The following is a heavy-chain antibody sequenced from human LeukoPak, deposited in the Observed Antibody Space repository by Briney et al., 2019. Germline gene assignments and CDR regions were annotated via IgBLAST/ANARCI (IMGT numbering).Heavy chain of an antibody. D-gene: IGHD2-21*01. CDR2: INWNGGST. CDR1: GFTFSSYW. J-gene: IGHJ4*02. Sequence: GGSLRLSCAASGFTFSSYWMSWVRQAPGKGLEWVSSINWNGGSTGYADSVKGRFTISRDNAKNSLYMQMNSLRAEDTALYYCARAFKYSMSGYYFDYWGQGTLVTVSS. V-gene: IGHV3-20*04. CDR3: ARAFKYSMSGYYFDY.